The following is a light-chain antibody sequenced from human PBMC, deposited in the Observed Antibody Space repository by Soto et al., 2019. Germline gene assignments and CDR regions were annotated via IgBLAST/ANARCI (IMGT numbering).Light chain of an antibody. CDR2: SAS. CDR1: QSISDT. CDR3: QQYNNWXWT. V-gene: IGKV3-15*01. Sequence: EIVMPQSPATLSLSQGGRATLSCRASQSISDTLAWYHQKPGQAPRLLIYSASRGATGFPARFSGSGSGTDFTLTISSLQSEDFAVXYXQQYNNWXWTFGQGTKVDIK. J-gene: IGKJ1*01.